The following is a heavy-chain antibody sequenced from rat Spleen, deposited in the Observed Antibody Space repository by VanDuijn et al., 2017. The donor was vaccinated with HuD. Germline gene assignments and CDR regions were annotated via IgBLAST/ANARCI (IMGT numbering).Heavy chain of an antibody. D-gene: IGHD1-12*02. V-gene: IGHV5-27*01. CDR1: GFTFSNCF. J-gene: IGHJ2*01. CDR2: INTGGGST. CDR3: TTDSYFDGTYYPGGFDY. Sequence: EVQLVESGGGLVQPGRSLKLSCAASGFTFSNCFMAWVRQAPTKGLEWVAYINTGGGSTYYRDSVKGRFTISRDDAKSTLYLQMDSLRSEDTATYYCTTDSYFDGTYYPGGFDYWGQGVMVTVSS.